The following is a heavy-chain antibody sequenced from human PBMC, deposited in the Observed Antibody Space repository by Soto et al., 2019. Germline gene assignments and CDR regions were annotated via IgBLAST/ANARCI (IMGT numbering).Heavy chain of an antibody. Sequence: GGSLRLSCAASGFTFSSYAMSWVRQAPGKGLEWVSAISGSGGSTYYADSVKCRFTISRDNSKNTLYLQMNSLRAEDTAVYYCANLYTPPVAGIIHYYYGMDVWGQGTTVTVSS. CDR1: GFTFSSYA. J-gene: IGHJ6*02. V-gene: IGHV3-23*01. D-gene: IGHD6-19*01. CDR2: ISGSGGST. CDR3: ANLYTPPVAGIIHYYYGMDV.